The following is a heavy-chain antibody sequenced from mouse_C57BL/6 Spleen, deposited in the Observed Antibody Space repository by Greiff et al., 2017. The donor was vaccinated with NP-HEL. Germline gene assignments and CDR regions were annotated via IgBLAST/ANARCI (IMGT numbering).Heavy chain of an antibody. D-gene: IGHD2-4*01. V-gene: IGHV1-52*01. CDR2: IDPSDSET. Sequence: QVQLQQPGAELVRPGSSVKLSCKASGYTFTSYWMHWVKQRPIQGLEWIGNIDPSDSETHYNQKFKDKATLTVDKSSSTAYMQLSSLTSEDSAVYYCARRRTIDYDWYFDVWGTGTTVTVSS. J-gene: IGHJ1*03. CDR1: GYTFTSYW. CDR3: ARRRTIDYDWYFDV.